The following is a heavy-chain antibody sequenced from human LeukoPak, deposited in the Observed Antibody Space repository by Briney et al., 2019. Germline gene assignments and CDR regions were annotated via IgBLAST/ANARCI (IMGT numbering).Heavy chain of an antibody. CDR1: GYTFTGYY. Sequence: SVKVSCKASGYTFTGYYMHWVRQAPGQGLEWMGWINPNSGGTNYAQNFQGRVTMTRDTSITTAYMELSSLTSADTAVYFCARSAEHCNNGVCFTDYYMDVWGKGTTVTVSS. D-gene: IGHD2-8*01. CDR2: INPNSGGT. CDR3: ARSAEHCNNGVCFTDYYMDV. V-gene: IGHV1-2*02. J-gene: IGHJ6*03.